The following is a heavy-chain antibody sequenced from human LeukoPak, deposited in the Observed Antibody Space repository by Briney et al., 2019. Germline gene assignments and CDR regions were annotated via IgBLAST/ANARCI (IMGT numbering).Heavy chain of an antibody. J-gene: IGHJ4*02. D-gene: IGHD6-13*01. V-gene: IGHV3-30*02. CDR3: ASSLYSSSIYLG. Sequence: GGSLRLSCVTSGFPLSTYGVHWVRQAPGSGLEWLAYIHYDGYTTNYADSVKGRFTISRENSKNTLYLQMNSLRTEDTAVYYCASSLYSSSIYLGWGQGTLVTVSS. CDR2: IHYDGYTT. CDR1: GFPLSTYG.